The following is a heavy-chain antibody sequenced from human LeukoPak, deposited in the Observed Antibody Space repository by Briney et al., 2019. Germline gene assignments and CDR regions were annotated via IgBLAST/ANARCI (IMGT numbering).Heavy chain of an antibody. D-gene: IGHD1-20*01. Sequence: GASVKVSCKASGYTFTSYYMHWVRQAPGQGLEWMGIINPSGGSTSYAQKFQGRVTMTRDMSTSTVYMELSSLRSEDTAVYYCAAYNWNLDAFDIWGQGTMVTVSS. J-gene: IGHJ3*02. CDR1: GYTFTSYY. CDR2: INPSGGST. CDR3: AAYNWNLDAFDI. V-gene: IGHV1-46*01.